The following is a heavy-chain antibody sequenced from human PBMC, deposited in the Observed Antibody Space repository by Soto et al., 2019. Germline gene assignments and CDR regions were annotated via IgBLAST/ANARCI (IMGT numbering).Heavy chain of an antibody. CDR2: IYSGGST. Sequence: PGGSLRLSCAASGFTFTNYAMNWVRQAPGKGLEWVSVIYSGGSTYYADSVKGRFTISRDNSKNTLYLQMNSLRAEDTAVYYCARDSIVVVPAAHYYYYYGMDVWGQGTTVTVSS. CDR3: ARDSIVVVPAAHYYYYYGMDV. V-gene: IGHV3-53*01. CDR1: GFTFTNYA. J-gene: IGHJ6*02. D-gene: IGHD2-2*01.